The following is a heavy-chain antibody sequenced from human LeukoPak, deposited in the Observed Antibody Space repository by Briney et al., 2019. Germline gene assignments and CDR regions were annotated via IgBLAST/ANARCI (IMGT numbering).Heavy chain of an antibody. D-gene: IGHD6-13*01. CDR3: ARDSSLIAAAGPNWFDP. Sequence: ASVKVSCKASGYTFTSYGISWVRQAPGQGLEWMGWISAYNGNTNYAQKLQGRVTMPTATSTSTAYMELRSLRSDDTAVYYCARDSSLIAAAGPNWFDPWGQGTLVTVSS. V-gene: IGHV1-18*01. CDR1: GYTFTSYG. J-gene: IGHJ5*02. CDR2: ISAYNGNT.